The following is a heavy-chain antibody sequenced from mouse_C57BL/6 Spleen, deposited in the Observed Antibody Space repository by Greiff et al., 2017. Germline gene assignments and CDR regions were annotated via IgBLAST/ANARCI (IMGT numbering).Heavy chain of an antibody. CDR2: ISNGGGST. Sequence: EVKLVESGGGLVQPGGSLKLSCAASGFTFSDYYMYWVRQTPEKRLEWVAYISNGGGSTYYPDTVKGRFTISRDNAKNTLYLQMSRLKSEDTAMYYCARGGNWDAYAMDYWGQGTSVTVSS. V-gene: IGHV5-12*01. CDR3: ARGGNWDAYAMDY. CDR1: GFTFSDYY. J-gene: IGHJ4*01. D-gene: IGHD4-1*01.